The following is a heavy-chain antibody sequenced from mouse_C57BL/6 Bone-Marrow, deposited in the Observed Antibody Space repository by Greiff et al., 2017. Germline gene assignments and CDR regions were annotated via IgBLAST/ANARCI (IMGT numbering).Heavy chain of an antibody. D-gene: IGHD2-4*01. CDR1: GYTFTSYW. J-gene: IGHJ3*01. CDR3: ASYDYDLAWFAY. Sequence: VQLVESGAELAKPGASVQLSCKASGYTFTSYWMHWVKQRPGQGLEWIGYINPSSGYTKYNQKFKDKATLTADKSSSTAYMQLSSLTYEDSAVYYCASYDYDLAWFAYWGQGTLVTVSA. V-gene: IGHV1-7*01. CDR2: INPSSGYT.